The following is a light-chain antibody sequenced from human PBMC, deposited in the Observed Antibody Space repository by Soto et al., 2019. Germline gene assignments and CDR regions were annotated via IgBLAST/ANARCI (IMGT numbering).Light chain of an antibody. CDR3: QQYNNWPRWT. V-gene: IGKV3-15*01. Sequence: EIVMTQSPATLSVXPGERATLSCRASQSVSSNLAWYQQKPGQAPRLLIYGASTRATGIPARFSGSGSGTEFTLTISSLQSEDFAVYYCQQYNNWPRWTFGQGTKVDIK. J-gene: IGKJ1*01. CDR2: GAS. CDR1: QSVSSN.